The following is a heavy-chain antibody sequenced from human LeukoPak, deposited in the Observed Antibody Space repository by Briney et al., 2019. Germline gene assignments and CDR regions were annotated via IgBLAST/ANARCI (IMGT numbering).Heavy chain of an antibody. J-gene: IGHJ4*02. D-gene: IGHD3-10*01. CDR1: GFTFSSYS. Sequence: PGGSLRLSCAASGFTFSSYSMNWVRQAPGKGLEWVSSISSTNSYIYYADSVKGRFTISRDNAKNSLYLQMNSLRAEDTAVYYCARDHYYGSGNYWRVPILLDYWGQGTLVTVSS. CDR3: ARDHYYGSGNYWRVPILLDY. CDR2: ISSTNSYI. V-gene: IGHV3-21*01.